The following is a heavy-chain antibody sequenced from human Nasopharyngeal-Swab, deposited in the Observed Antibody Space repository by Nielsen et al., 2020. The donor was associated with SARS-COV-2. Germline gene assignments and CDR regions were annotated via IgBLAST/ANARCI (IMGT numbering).Heavy chain of an antibody. V-gene: IGHV3-23*01. Sequence: WIRQPPGKGLEWVSAISGSGGSTYYADSVKGRFTISRDNSKNTLYLQMNSLRAEDTAVYYCAGSVDLWREFDYWGQGTLVTVSS. CDR3: AGSVDLWREFDY. J-gene: IGHJ4*02. D-gene: IGHD3-3*01. CDR2: ISGSGGST.